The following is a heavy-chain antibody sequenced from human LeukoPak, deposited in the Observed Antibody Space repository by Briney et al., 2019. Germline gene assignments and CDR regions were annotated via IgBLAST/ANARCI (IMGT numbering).Heavy chain of an antibody. CDR3: ASSHSATWYDD. V-gene: IGHV4-39*07. J-gene: IGHJ4*02. CDR2: IYYSGST. D-gene: IGHD6-13*01. Sequence: PSETLSLTCTVSGGSISYYYWGWIRQPPGKGLEWIGSIYYSGSTYYNPSLKSRVTISLDTSKNQFSLALNFVTAADTAMYYCASSHSATWYDDWGQGALVTVS. CDR1: GGSISYYY.